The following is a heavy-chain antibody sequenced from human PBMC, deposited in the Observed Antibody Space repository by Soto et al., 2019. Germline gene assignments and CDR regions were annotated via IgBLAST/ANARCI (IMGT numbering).Heavy chain of an antibody. V-gene: IGHV3-9*01. D-gene: IGHD6-13*01. J-gene: IGHJ4*02. CDR2: ISWNSGSI. CDR1: GFTFDDYA. CDR3: AKDAPYSSSWYEIDY. Sequence: PGGSLRLSCAASGFTFDDYAMHWVRQAPGKGLEWVSGISWNSGSICYADSVKGRFTISRDNAKNSLYLQMNSLRAEDTALYYCAKDAPYSSSWYEIDYWGQGTLVTVSS.